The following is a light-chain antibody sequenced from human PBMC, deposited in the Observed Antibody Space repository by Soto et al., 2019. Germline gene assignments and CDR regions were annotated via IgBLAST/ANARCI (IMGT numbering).Light chain of an antibody. CDR2: GAS. J-gene: IGKJ2*01. V-gene: IGKV1-8*01. CDR1: HRLNTY. Sequence: IRMTQSPSSLSSSIGDRVTFTCRASHRLNTYLAWYQQKPGKAPKLLIYGASTLQSGVPSRFSGSGSGTDFTLLISSLQSEDFATYYCQQYFSYPYTFGQGTKLEIK. CDR3: QQYFSYPYT.